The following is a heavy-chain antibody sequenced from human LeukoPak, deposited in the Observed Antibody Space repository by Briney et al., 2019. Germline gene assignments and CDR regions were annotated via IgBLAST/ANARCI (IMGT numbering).Heavy chain of an antibody. CDR1: GFTFSTYW. Sequence: GGSLRLSCAASGFTFSTYWMSWVRQAPGKGLEWVANINRDGSEKYYGDSMKGRFTISRDNAENSLFLQMNSLRADDTAVYYCAKWGPYCNSNYCPALDYWGQGALVTVSS. D-gene: IGHD2/OR15-2a*01. J-gene: IGHJ4*02. CDR3: AKWGPYCNSNYCPALDY. V-gene: IGHV3-7*01. CDR2: INRDGSEK.